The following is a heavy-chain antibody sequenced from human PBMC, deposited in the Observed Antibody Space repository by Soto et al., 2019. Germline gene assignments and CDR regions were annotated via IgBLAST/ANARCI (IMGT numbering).Heavy chain of an antibody. D-gene: IGHD6-6*01. CDR1: GYTFTSYY. V-gene: IGHV1-8*02. CDR3: AIYSSSYWYFDL. CDR2: MNPNSGNT. J-gene: IGHJ2*01. Sequence: ASVKVSCKASGYTFTSYYMHWVRQAPGQGLEWMGWMNPNSGNTGYAQKFQGRVTMTRNTSISTAYMELSSLRSEDTAVYYCAIYSSSYWYFDLWGRGTLVTVSS.